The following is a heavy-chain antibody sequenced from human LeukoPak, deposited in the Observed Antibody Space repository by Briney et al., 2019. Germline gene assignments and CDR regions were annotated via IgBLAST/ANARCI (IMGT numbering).Heavy chain of an antibody. CDR3: ARPGIAVAGEFFDY. J-gene: IGHJ4*02. D-gene: IGHD6-19*01. V-gene: IGHV3-48*04. CDR2: ISSSSRAI. Sequence: GGSLRLSCAASGFTFSDYSMNWVRQAPGKGLEWVSFISSSSRAIYYADSVKGRFTISRDNAKNSLYLQMNSLRAEDTAVYYCARPGIAVAGEFFDYWGQGTLVTVSS. CDR1: GFTFSDYS.